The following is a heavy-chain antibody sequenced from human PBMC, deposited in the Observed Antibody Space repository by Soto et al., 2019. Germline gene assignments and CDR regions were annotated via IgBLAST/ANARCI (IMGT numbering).Heavy chain of an antibody. CDR3: ARVPLLPDNSYYYGMDV. Sequence: QVQLVESGGGVVQPGRSLRLSCADSGFTFSSYSMHWVRQAPGKGLECLAVISYDGSNKYYADSVKGRFTISRDNSKNTLYLQMNSLRAEDTAVYYCARVPLLPDNSYYYGMDVWGQGTTVTVSS. CDR1: GFTFSSYS. D-gene: IGHD2-15*01. V-gene: IGHV3-30-3*01. CDR2: ISYDGSNK. J-gene: IGHJ6*02.